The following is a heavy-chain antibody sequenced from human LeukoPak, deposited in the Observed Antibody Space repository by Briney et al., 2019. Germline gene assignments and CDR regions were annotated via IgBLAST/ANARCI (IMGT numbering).Heavy chain of an antibody. Sequence: SETLSLTCTVSGDSISDTNYYWGWIRQPPGKGLEWFANIYYSGSAYYNPSLKSRVTISVDTSKNQFSLKLSSVTAADTAVYYCARDPRYGDSKFDYWGQGTLVTVSS. CDR1: GDSISDTNYY. J-gene: IGHJ4*02. CDR2: IYYSGSA. D-gene: IGHD4-17*01. CDR3: ARDPRYGDSKFDY. V-gene: IGHV4-39*07.